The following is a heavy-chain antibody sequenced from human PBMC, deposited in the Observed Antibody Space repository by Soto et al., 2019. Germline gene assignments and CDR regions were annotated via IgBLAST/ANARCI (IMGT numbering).Heavy chain of an antibody. J-gene: IGHJ6*02. CDR1: GFTFSSYG. CDR3: ARDSAAAGSNDYYYGMDV. V-gene: IGHV3-33*01. CDR2: IWYDGSNK. D-gene: IGHD6-13*01. Sequence: QVQLVESGGGVVQPGRSLRLSCAASGFTFSSYGMHWVRQAPGKGLEWVAVIWYDGSNKYYADSVKGRFTISRDNSKNTLYLQMNSLRAEDTAVYYCARDSAAAGSNDYYYGMDVWGQGTTVTVSS.